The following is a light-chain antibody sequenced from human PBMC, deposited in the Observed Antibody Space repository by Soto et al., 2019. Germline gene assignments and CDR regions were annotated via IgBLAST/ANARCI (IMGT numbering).Light chain of an antibody. CDR1: QDLLHSNGYNY. V-gene: IGKV2-28*01. CDR3: MQALQTPPWT. J-gene: IGKJ1*01. CDR2: LGS. Sequence: DIVMTQSPLSLPVTPGEPASISCRSSQDLLHSNGYNYLEWYLQKPGQSPQLLIYLGSHRASAVHDRFRGSGSGTDFRPKISRVEGEDVGDYYCMQALQTPPWTFGQGTKVELK.